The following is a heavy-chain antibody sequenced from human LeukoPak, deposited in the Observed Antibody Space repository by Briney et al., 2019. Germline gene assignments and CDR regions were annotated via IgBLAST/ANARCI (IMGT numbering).Heavy chain of an antibody. CDR3: ARDIPEVNYYDSSGYYPGINWFDP. V-gene: IGHV1-46*01. CDR1: GYTFTSYY. D-gene: IGHD3-22*01. CDR2: INPSGGST. J-gene: IGHJ5*02. Sequence: GASVKVSCKASGYTFTSYYMHWVRQAPGQGLEWMGIINPSGGSTSYAQKFQGRVTMTRDMSTSTVYMELSSLTSEATAVYYCARDIPEVNYYDSSGYYPGINWFDPWGQGTLVTVSS.